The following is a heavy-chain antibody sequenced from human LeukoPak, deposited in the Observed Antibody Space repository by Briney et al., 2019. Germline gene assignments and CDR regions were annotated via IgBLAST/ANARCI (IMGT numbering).Heavy chain of an antibody. D-gene: IGHD6-13*01. CDR1: GYTFTSYG. J-gene: IGHJ4*03. CDR3: ARSEGYSSSHVDY. V-gene: IGHV1-18*01. Sequence: GAAVTETCMASGYTFTSYGISWVRQPPGQGLEWMGWISAYNGNTNYAQQLQGRVTMTTDTSTSTAYMELRSLRSDDTAVYYCARSEGYSSSHVDYWGRDTGDPVSS. CDR2: ISAYNGNT.